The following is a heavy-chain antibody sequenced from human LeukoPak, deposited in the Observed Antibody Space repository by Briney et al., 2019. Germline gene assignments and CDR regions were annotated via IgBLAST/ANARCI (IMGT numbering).Heavy chain of an antibody. D-gene: IGHD6-19*01. J-gene: IGHJ5*02. CDR2: ISSSSSMI. CDR3: ARDKVAGTIAGFRWFDP. CDR1: GFTFSSYS. V-gene: IGHV3-48*02. Sequence: AGGSLRLSCAASGFTFSSYSMNWVCQAPGKGLEWVSYISSSSSMIYYAVSVKGRFTISRDNAKNSLYLQMNSLRDEDTAVYYCARDKVAGTIAGFRWFDPWGQGTLVTISS.